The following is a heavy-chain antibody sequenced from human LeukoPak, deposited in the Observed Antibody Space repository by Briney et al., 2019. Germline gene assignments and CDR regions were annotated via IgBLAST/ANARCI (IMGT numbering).Heavy chain of an antibody. Sequence: SEILSLTCAVYGGSFSGYYWSWIRQPPGKGLEWIGEINHSGSTNYNPSLKSRVTISVDTSKNQFSLKLSSVTAADTAVYYCARGLDCSGGSCYSVRESGYNWFDPWGQGTLVTVSS. CDR2: INHSGST. CDR3: ARGLDCSGGSCYSVRESGYNWFDP. J-gene: IGHJ5*02. D-gene: IGHD2-15*01. CDR1: GGSFSGYY. V-gene: IGHV4-34*01.